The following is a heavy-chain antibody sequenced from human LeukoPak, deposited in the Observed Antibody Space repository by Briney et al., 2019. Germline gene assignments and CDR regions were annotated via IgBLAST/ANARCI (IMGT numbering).Heavy chain of an antibody. D-gene: IGHD3-9*01. CDR2: ISAYNGNT. CDR1: GYTFTSYG. CDR3: ARSDWLSTSDAFDI. Sequence: ASVKVSCKASGYTFTSYGISWVRQAPGQGLEWMGWISAYNGNTNYAQKLQGRVTMTTDTSTSTAYMELRSLRSDDTDVYYCARSDWLSTSDAFDIWGQGTMVTVSS. J-gene: IGHJ3*02. V-gene: IGHV1-18*04.